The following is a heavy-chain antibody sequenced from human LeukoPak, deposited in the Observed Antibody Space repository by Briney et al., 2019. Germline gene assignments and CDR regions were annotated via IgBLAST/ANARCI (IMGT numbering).Heavy chain of an antibody. CDR2: IKQDGSEK. Sequence: GGSLRLSCAASGFTFSSYWMSWVRQAPGKGLEWVANIKQDGSEKYYVDSVKGRFTISRDNAKNSLYLQMNSLRAEDTAVYYSARDHRTRIRFLEWLYYFDYWGQGTLVTVSS. CDR1: GFTFSSYW. J-gene: IGHJ4*02. D-gene: IGHD3-3*01. V-gene: IGHV3-7*01. CDR3: ARDHRTRIRFLEWLYYFDY.